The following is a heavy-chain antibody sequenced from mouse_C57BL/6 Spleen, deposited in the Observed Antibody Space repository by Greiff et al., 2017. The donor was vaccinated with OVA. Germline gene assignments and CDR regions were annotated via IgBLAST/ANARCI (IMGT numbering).Heavy chain of an antibody. J-gene: IGHJ2*01. D-gene: IGHD1-1*01. CDR3: ARRSSYGSSYGY. CDR2: INPGSGGT. Sequence: QVHVKQSGAELVRPGTSVKVSCKASGYAFTNYLIEWVKQRPGQGLEWIGVINPGSGGTNYNEKFKGKATLTADKSSSTAYMQLSSLTSEDSAVYFCARRSSYGSSYGYWGQGTTLTVSA. V-gene: IGHV1-54*01. CDR1: GYAFTNYL.